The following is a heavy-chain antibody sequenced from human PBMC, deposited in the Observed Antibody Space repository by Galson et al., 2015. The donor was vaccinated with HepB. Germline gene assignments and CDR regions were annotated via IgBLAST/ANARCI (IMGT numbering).Heavy chain of an antibody. J-gene: IGHJ6*03. CDR1: GYSFSNYA. CDR3: ARGIWSGTSLAYYMDV. D-gene: IGHD1-1*01. CDR2: INAGNGNT. V-gene: IGHV1-3*01. Sequence: SVKVSCKASGYSFSNYALQWVRQAPGQRLDWMGWINAGNGNTKYSQNFQGRITITRDTSANTAYMELSSLTSEDTAVYFCARGIWSGTSLAYYMDVWGKGTTVTVSS.